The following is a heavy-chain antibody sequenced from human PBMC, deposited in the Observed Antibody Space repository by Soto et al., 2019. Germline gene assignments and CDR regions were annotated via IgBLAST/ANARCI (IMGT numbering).Heavy chain of an antibody. D-gene: IGHD3-10*01. CDR2: IYYSGST. CDR1: GGSISSGGYY. J-gene: IGHJ6*03. Sequence: QVQLQESGPGLVKPSQTLSLTCTVSGGSISSGGYYWSWIRQHPGKGLEWIGYIYYSGSTYYNPSLKSRVTIAVDTSKNQVSLKLSSVTAADTAVYYCARVAGPSTTMEVWGKGTTVTVSS. V-gene: IGHV4-31*03. CDR3: ARVAGPSTTMEV.